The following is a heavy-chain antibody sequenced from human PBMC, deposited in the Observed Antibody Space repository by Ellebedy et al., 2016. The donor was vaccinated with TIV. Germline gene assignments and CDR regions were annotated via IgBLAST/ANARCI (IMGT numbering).Heavy chain of an antibody. V-gene: IGHV5-51*01. D-gene: IGHD6-19*01. J-gene: IGHJ6*02. CDR1: GYSFSSYW. Sequence: GESLKISCQASGYSFSSYWIGWVRQMPGKGLDWMGVIYPGNSDIKYGPSFQGQVTISADKSINTAYLQWSSLKASDTAIYYCATISTGWYYVYAADVWGQGTTVAVSS. CDR3: ATISTGWYYVYAADV. CDR2: IYPGNSDI.